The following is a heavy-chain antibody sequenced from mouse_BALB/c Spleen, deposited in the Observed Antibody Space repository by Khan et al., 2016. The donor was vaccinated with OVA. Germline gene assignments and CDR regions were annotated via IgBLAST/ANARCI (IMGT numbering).Heavy chain of an antibody. CDR2: IYPGTDNT. CDR3: AREEALYYFAY. V-gene: IGHV1S132*01. D-gene: IGHD1-1*01. Sequence: VQLQESGAELVRSGASVKLSCKTSGYIFTSYWIPWVKQRSGQGLEWIARIYPGTDNTYYNEKLRDKATLTADKSSSTAYIQLSSLKSEDSAVYFCAREEALYYFAYWGQGTTLTVSS. J-gene: IGHJ2*01. CDR1: GYIFTSYW.